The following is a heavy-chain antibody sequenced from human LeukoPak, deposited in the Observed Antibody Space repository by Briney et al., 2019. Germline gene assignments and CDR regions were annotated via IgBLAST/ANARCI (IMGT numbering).Heavy chain of an antibody. CDR1: GFTFGDYA. J-gene: IGHJ4*02. Sequence: GGSLRLSCTTSGFTFGDYAVSWLRQAPGKGLEWVGRIKPKTDGETTEYAAPVKGRFSISRDDSKNMLYLQMNSLKTEDTAVYYCITPLPYSAQGGQGTLVTVSS. V-gene: IGHV3-15*01. CDR3: ITPLPYSAQ. CDR2: IKPKTDGETT. D-gene: IGHD2-21*01.